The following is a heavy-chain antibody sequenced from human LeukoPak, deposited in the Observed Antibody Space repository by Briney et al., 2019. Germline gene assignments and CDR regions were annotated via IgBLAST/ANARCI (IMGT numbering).Heavy chain of an antibody. CDR3: ARGSKYFGELIRRGEYYFDY. J-gene: IGHJ4*02. CDR1: GFTFG. CDR2: IRDDETNK. D-gene: IGHD3-10*01. V-gene: IGHV3-30*02. Sequence: GGSLRLSCAASGFTFGIHWVRQAPGKGLEWVAFIRDDETNKYYADSVRGRFTISRDTSKNTVYLQMKSLRAEDTAVYYCARGSKYFGELIRRGEYYFDYWGQGTLVTVSS.